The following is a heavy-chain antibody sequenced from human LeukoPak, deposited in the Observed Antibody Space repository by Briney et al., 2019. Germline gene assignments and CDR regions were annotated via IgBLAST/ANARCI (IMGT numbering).Heavy chain of an antibody. V-gene: IGHV3-74*01. J-gene: IGHJ4*02. D-gene: IGHD3-10*01. CDR2: INSDGSST. CDR3: ARYDGSGSYRYY. Sequence: GGSLRLSCAASGFTFSSYWMHWVRQAPGKGLVWVSRINSDGSSTSYADSVKGRFTISRDNAKNTLYLQMNSLRAEDTAVYYRARYDGSGSYRYYWGQGTLVTVSS. CDR1: GFTFSSYW.